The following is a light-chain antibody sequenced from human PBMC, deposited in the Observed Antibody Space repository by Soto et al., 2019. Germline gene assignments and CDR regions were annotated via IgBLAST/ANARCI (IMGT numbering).Light chain of an antibody. CDR1: QSISSY. CDR2: AAS. J-gene: IGKJ1*01. CDR3: QQSYSTLWT. Sequence: DIQMTQSPSSLSASVGDRVTITCRASQSISSYLNWYQQKPGKAPKLLIYAASSLQSGVPSRFSGSGSGTDFTLTISSLQPEELATYDCQQSYSTLWTFGQGTKVESK. V-gene: IGKV1-39*01.